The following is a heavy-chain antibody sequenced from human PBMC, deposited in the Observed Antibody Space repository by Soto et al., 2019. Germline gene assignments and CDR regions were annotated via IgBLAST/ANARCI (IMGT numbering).Heavy chain of an antibody. V-gene: IGHV4-34*01. D-gene: IGHD3-3*01. Sequence: QVHLEQWGAGLLKPSETLSLTCAVYGGSFSGHYCTWIRQTPGEGLEWIGEINHSGSTNYNPSLKSRVTISGETSKNQFSLKLSSVTAADTAVYYCARGGTYYDFWSGDYWGQGTLVTVSP. J-gene: IGHJ4*02. CDR2: INHSGST. CDR3: ARGGTYYDFWSGDY. CDR1: GGSFSGHY.